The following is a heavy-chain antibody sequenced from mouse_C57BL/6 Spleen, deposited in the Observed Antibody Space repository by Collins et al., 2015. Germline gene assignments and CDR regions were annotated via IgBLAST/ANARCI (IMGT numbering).Heavy chain of an antibody. Sequence: GAELVRPGASVKMSCKASGYTFTSYNMHWVKQTPRQGLEWIGAIYPGNGDTSYNQKFKGKATLTVDKSSNTAFMELRSLTSEDSAVYYCTRSEVFYYGHSPYYFDYWGQGTTLTVSS. CDR1: GYTFTSYN. J-gene: IGHJ2*01. V-gene: IGHV1-12*01. CDR2: IYPGNGDT. D-gene: IGHD1-1*01. CDR3: TRSEVFYYGHSPYYFDY.